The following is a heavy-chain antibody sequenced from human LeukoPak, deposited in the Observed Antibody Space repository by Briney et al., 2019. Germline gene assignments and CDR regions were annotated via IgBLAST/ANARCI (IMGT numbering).Heavy chain of an antibody. CDR1: RFTFSSYS. V-gene: IGHV3-21*01. J-gene: IGHJ4*02. CDR3: ARENSGSYYQFDC. CDR2: ISSSGSYI. D-gene: IGHD1-26*01. Sequence: GGSLRLSCAASRFTFSSYSMNWVRQAPGKGLEWVSSISSSGSYIYYADSVKGRFTISRDNAKNSLYLQMNSLRPEDTAVYYCARENSGSYYQFDCWGQGTLVTVSS.